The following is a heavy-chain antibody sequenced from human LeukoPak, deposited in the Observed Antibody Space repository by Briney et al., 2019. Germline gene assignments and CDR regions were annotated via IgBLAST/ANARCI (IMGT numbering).Heavy chain of an antibody. V-gene: IGHV4-61*02. CDR3: ASEMTTVTTPAFDY. Sequence: SETLSLTCTVSGDSITSGIYYWNWIRQPAGKGLEWIGRIYTSGSTNYNPSLKSRVTISVDTSKNQFSLKLSSVTAADTAVYYCASEMTTVTTPAFDYWGQGTLVTVSS. D-gene: IGHD4-17*01. CDR2: IYTSGST. J-gene: IGHJ4*02. CDR1: GDSITSGIYY.